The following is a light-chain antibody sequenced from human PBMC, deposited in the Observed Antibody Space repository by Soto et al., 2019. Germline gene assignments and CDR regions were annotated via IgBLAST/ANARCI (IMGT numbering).Light chain of an antibody. V-gene: IGLV2-14*01. CDR1: SRDVGGYNY. J-gene: IGLJ2*01. CDR3: SSYPTRSIGV. Sequence: QSVLTQPASVSGSPGQSITISCTGTSRDVGGYNYVSWYQQHPGKAPKLMIYDVSNRPSGVSNRFSGSKSGNTASLTISGPQAEDEAVYYCSSYPTRSIGVFGGGTKLPAL. CDR2: DVS.